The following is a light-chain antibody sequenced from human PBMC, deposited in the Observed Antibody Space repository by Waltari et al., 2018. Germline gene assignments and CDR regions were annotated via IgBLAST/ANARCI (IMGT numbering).Light chain of an antibody. CDR3: QQYNIWPWT. CDR1: QSASTS. CDR2: RAS. V-gene: IGKV3-15*01. J-gene: IGKJ1*01. Sequence: ELVITQSPATLSVSPGERASLSCRASQSASTSLAWYPQTPGQAPRLLIYRASTRAAGIPDRFSGSGSGTEFTLTISSLQSEDSAIYYCQQYNIWPWTFGQGTKVDIK.